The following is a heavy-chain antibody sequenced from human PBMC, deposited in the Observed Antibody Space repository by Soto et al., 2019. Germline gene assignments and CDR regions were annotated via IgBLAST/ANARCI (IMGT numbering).Heavy chain of an antibody. CDR2: INHRGNT. Sequence: SETLSLTCAVYGGSFSGYYWTWIRQPPGKGLEWIGEINHRGNTNYNPSLKSRVTISVDTSKNQFSLKLTSVTAADTAVYYCARQEVPQWFTKGYYGMDVWDQGTTVTVSS. CDR3: ARQEVPQWFTKGYYGMDV. D-gene: IGHD2-8*01. V-gene: IGHV4-34*01. J-gene: IGHJ6*02. CDR1: GGSFSGYY.